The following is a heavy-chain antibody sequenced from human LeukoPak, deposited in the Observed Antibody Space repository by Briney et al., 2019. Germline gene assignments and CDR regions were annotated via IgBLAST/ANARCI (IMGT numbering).Heavy chain of an antibody. CDR2: INPSGGST. D-gene: IGHD1-26*01. V-gene: IGHV1-46*01. CDR3: ARGLGGSYVSAHFDY. Sequence: GASVKVSCKASGYTFTSYYMHWVRQAPGQGLEWMGIINPSGGSTSYAQKFQGRVTMTRDTSTSTVYMELSSLRSEGTAVYYCARGLGGSYVSAHFDYWGQGTLVTVSS. J-gene: IGHJ4*02. CDR1: GYTFTSYY.